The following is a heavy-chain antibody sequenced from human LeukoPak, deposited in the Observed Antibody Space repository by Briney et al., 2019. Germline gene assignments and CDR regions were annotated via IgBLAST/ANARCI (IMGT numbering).Heavy chain of an antibody. Sequence: ASVKVSCKASGYNFGSNGINWVRQAPRQGLEWMGWISPYSPEPNYAQKFQGRLTMTTDTSTNTAYMDLRSLTSDDTAVYYCGRAIGGYYYIDVWGEGTTVTVSS. CDR3: GRAIGGYYYIDV. V-gene: IGHV1-18*04. CDR2: ISPYSPEP. J-gene: IGHJ6*03. CDR1: GYNFGSNG. D-gene: IGHD3-16*01.